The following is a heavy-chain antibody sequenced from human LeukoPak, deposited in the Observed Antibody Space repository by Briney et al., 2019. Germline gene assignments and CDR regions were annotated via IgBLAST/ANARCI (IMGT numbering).Heavy chain of an antibody. D-gene: IGHD5-18*01. CDR3: TADTAMVKGGFDP. CDR2: IYYSGST. CDR1: GGSISSYY. V-gene: IGHV4-59*01. J-gene: IGHJ5*02. Sequence: SETLSLTCTVSGGSISSYYWSWIRQPPGKGLEWIGYIYYSGSTNYNPSRKSRVTISVDTSKNQFSLKLSSVTAADTAVYYCTADTAMVKGGFDPWGQGTLVTVSS.